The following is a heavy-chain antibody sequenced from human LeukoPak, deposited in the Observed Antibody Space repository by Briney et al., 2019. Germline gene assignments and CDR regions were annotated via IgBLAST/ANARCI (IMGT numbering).Heavy chain of an antibody. J-gene: IGHJ5*02. Sequence: TGGSLRLSCAASGFTFSSYAMSWVRQAPGKGLEWVSAISGSGGSTYYADSVKGRFTISIDNSKNTLYLQMNSLRAEDTAVYYCAKAWTGQPTNWFDPWGQGTLVTVSS. CDR3: AKAWTGQPTNWFDP. D-gene: IGHD3/OR15-3a*01. CDR1: GFTFSSYA. V-gene: IGHV3-23*01. CDR2: ISGSGGST.